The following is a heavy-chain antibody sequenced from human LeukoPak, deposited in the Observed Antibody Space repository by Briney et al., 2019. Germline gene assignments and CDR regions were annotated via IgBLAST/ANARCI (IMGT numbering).Heavy chain of an antibody. V-gene: IGHV3-64*01. CDR2: ITNNGGST. CDR3: ASEGSGIWGAFDI. J-gene: IGHJ3*02. Sequence: GGSLRLSCGASGFTFSSYAMHWVRQAPGKGLEYVSAITNNGGSTYYTNSVKGRFTISRDNSKSTLYLQMGSLRDEDMAVYYCASEGSGIWGAFDIWGQGTMVTVSS. D-gene: IGHD3-10*01. CDR1: GFTFSSYA.